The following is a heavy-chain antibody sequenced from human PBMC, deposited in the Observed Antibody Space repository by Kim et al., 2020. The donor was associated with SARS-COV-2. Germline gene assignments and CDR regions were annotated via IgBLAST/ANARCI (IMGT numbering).Heavy chain of an antibody. J-gene: IGHJ4*02. CDR3: ATPSENHIIIQEAATRGFFDH. D-gene: IGHD2-15*01. CDR1: GFTFSDVS. CDR2: ISGDSHYT. V-gene: IGHV3-23*01. Sequence: GGSLRLSCAASGFTFSDVSMAWVRQAPGKGLEWVASISGDSHYTFYAESVRGRFTISRENFKNTLYLQMNSLRAEDTAVYYCATPSENHIIIQEAATRGFFDHWGQGTLVTVSS.